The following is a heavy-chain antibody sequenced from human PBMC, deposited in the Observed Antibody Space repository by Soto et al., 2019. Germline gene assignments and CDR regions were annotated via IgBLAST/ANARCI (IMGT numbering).Heavy chain of an antibody. J-gene: IGHJ3*02. CDR2: ISGSGGST. D-gene: IGHD3-22*01. CDR1: GFTFSSYA. Sequence: GGSLRLSCAASGFTFSSYAMSWVRQAPGKGLEWVSAISGSGGSTYYADSVKGRFTISRDNSKNTLYLQMNSLRAEDTAVYYCANDLSYYYDSSGYYYEGDAFDIWGQGTMVTVSS. V-gene: IGHV3-23*01. CDR3: ANDLSYYYDSSGYYYEGDAFDI.